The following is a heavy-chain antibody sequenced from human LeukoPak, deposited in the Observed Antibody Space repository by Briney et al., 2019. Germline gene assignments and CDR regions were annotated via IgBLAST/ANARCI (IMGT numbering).Heavy chain of an antibody. CDR1: GFTFSSYG. D-gene: IGHD6-19*01. CDR3: ARNGAVAGKGLNYYYYGMDV. CDR2: IWYDGSNK. Sequence: GRSLRLSCAASGFTFSSYGMHWVRQAPGKGLEWVAVIWYDGSNKYYADSVKGRFTISRDNSKNTLYLQMNSLRAEDTAVYYCARNGAVAGKGLNYYYYGMDVWGQGTTVTVSS. J-gene: IGHJ6*02. V-gene: IGHV3-33*01.